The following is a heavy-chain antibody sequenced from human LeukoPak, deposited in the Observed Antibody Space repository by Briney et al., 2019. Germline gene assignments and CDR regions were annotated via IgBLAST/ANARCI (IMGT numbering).Heavy chain of an antibody. D-gene: IGHD6-13*01. CDR1: GGSLSSSSYY. CDR3: ARGVIATGGNDFDY. CDR2: IYYSGST. J-gene: IGHJ4*02. V-gene: IGHV4-39*07. Sequence: PSETLSLTCTVSGGSLSSSSYYWGWIRQPPGKGLEWIGSIYYSGSTYYNPSLKSRVTISVDTSKNQFSLKLSSVTAADTAVYYCARGVIATGGNDFDYWGQGTLVTVSS.